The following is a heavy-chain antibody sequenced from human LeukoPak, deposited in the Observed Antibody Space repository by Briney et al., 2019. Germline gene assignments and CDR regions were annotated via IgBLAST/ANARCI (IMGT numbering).Heavy chain of an antibody. Sequence: GGSLRLSCAASGFSFSAYWMSWVRQTPGKGLEFVANIKQDGSVKNYMASLKGRSTISRDNDRESLYLEINSLRADDTAVYYCARDPDSSAFDLWGQGALVTVSS. J-gene: IGHJ4*02. CDR1: GFSFSAYW. CDR2: IKQDGSVK. CDR3: ARDPDSSAFDL. V-gene: IGHV3-7*01.